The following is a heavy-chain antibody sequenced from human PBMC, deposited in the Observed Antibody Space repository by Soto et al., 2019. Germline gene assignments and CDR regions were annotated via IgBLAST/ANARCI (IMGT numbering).Heavy chain of an antibody. CDR2: IFYSGST. Sequence: SETLSLTCAVSGGSLSSSSWWSWVRQPPGKTLEWLGEIFYSGSTKYSPSLNSRVTISADQSKNDFSLGLSAVTAADTAVYYCVHHGGVPYYHDFWGQGRLVTVSS. CDR1: GGSLSSSSW. CDR3: VHHGGVPYYHDF. J-gene: IGHJ4*02. D-gene: IGHD2-8*01. V-gene: IGHV4-4*02.